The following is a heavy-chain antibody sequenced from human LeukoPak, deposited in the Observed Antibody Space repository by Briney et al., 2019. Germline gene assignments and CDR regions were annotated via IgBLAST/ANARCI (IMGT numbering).Heavy chain of an antibody. CDR1: GFTFSTYA. Sequence: GGSLRLSCAASGFTFSTYALSWVRQAPGKGLEWVSTVSGDGGSTYYAESVRGRFTISRDNSKNTLYLQMNSLRAEDTAVYYCAGYSYTRGFDPWGQGTLVTVSS. J-gene: IGHJ5*02. CDR2: VSGDGGST. CDR3: AGYSYTRGFDP. D-gene: IGHD3-16*02. V-gene: IGHV3-23*01.